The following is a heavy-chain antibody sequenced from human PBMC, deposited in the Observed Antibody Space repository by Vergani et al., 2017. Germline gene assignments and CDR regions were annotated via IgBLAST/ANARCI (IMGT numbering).Heavy chain of an antibody. Sequence: QLLESGGGLIQPGGSLRLSCAASGFTFNSYAMTWVRQAPGKGLEWVSFSSGSGGNSYYADSVKGRFTMSRDDSKNTFYLQMNRLRVEDTAVYYCVRRHVDYWGQGALVTVSS. CDR1: GFTFNSYA. V-gene: IGHV3-23*01. J-gene: IGHJ4*02. CDR2: SSGSGGNS. CDR3: VRRHVDY.